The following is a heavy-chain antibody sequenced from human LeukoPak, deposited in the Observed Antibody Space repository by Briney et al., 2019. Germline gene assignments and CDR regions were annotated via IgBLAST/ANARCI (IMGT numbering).Heavy chain of an antibody. CDR2: ISGSGGST. Sequence: ASVKVSCKASGYTFTSYGISWVRQAPGKGLEWVSAISGSGGSTYYADSVKGRFTISRVNSKNTLYLQMNSLRAEDTAVYYCAKKGYTHFDYWGQGTLVTVSS. D-gene: IGHD5-24*01. CDR3: AKKGYTHFDY. V-gene: IGHV3-23*01. J-gene: IGHJ4*02. CDR1: GYTFTSYG.